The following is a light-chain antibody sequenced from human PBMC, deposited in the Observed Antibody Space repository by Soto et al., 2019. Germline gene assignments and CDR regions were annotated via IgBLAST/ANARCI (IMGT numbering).Light chain of an antibody. Sequence: DIQMTQSPSSLSASVGDRVTITCRASQSISSYLNWYQQKPGKAPKLLIYAASSLQSGVPSRFSGSGSGTDFTLTISSLLPEDSATYYCQQTYSTLPTFGGGTTVEIK. V-gene: IGKV1-39*01. J-gene: IGKJ4*01. CDR3: QQTYSTLPT. CDR2: AAS. CDR1: QSISSY.